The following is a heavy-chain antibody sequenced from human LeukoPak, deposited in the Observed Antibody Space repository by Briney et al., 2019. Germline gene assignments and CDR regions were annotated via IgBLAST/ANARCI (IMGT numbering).Heavy chain of an antibody. V-gene: IGHV5-51*01. CDR2: IYPGDSDT. J-gene: IGHJ4*02. Sequence: IIYPGDSDTRYSPSFRGQVTISADKSISTAYLQWSSLKASDTAMYYCASTTTVVTPRYFDYWGQGTLVTVSS. CDR3: ASTTTVVTPRYFDY. D-gene: IGHD4-23*01.